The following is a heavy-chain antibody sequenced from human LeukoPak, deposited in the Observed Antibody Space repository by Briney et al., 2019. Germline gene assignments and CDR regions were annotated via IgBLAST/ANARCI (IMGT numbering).Heavy chain of an antibody. V-gene: IGHV4-38-2*02. CDR3: AREAHYDSSGYYD. CDR2: IYHSGST. D-gene: IGHD3-22*01. J-gene: IGHJ4*02. Sequence: SETLSLTCTVSGYSISSGYYWGWIRQPPGKGLEWIGSIYHSGSTYYNPSLKSRVTMSVDTSKNQFSLKLSSVTAADTAVYYCAREAHYDSSGYYDWGQGTLVTVSS. CDR1: GYSISSGYY.